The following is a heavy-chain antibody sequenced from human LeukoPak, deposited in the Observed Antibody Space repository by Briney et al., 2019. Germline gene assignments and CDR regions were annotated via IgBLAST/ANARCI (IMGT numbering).Heavy chain of an antibody. V-gene: IGHV3-48*01. CDR3: ARGFPRHDY. CDR1: GVTFSSYS. Sequence: GGSLRLSCAASGVTFSSYSMNWVRQAPGKGLEWVSYISSSSSTIYYADSVKGRFPIAIDNAKNSLYLQMNSLRAEDTAVYYCARGFPRHDYWGQGTLVTVSS. J-gene: IGHJ4*02. CDR2: ISSSSSTI.